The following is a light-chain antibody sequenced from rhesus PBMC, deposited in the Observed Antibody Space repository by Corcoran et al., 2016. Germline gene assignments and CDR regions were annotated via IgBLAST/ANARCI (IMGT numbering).Light chain of an antibody. J-gene: IGKJ2*01. V-gene: IGKV1-74*01. Sequence: DIQMTQSPSSLSASVGDRVTITCRASENVNNYLNWYQQKPRKAPKLLIYKASILQSGVPSRFSGSGSGTDYTFPISRLQPEDVATYYCQHGYGSPYSFGQGTKVEIK. CDR2: KAS. CDR1: ENVNNY. CDR3: QHGYGSPYS.